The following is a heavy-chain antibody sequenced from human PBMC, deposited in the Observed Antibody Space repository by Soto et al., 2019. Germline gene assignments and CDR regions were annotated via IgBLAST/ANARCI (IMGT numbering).Heavy chain of an antibody. D-gene: IGHD6-19*01. J-gene: IGHJ4*02. Sequence: QVTLRESDPTLVKPTQTLTLTCTFSGLSRNSSGEAVGWIRQPPGKALEWLASIDWADDTHYNPSLKNRAIITGDTSKNQVVLTMANMDPTDTATYYCARIGWLRFEFWGQGTPVTVSS. CDR1: GLSRNSSGEA. CDR2: IDWADDT. CDR3: ARIGWLRFEF. V-gene: IGHV2-5*02.